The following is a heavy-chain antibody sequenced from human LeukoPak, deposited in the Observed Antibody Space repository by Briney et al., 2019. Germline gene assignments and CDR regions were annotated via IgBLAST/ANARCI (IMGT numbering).Heavy chain of an antibody. CDR3: ARGLGAGYFDY. CDR2: IIPIFDTA. CDR1: GGTFSSYA. D-gene: IGHD1-26*01. V-gene: IGHV1-69*05. Sequence: ASVKVSCKASGGTFSSYAISWVRQAPGQGLEWMGGIIPIFDTANYAQKFQGRVTITTDGSTSTAYMELRSLRSDDTAVYYCARGLGAGYFDYWGQGTPVTVSS. J-gene: IGHJ4*02.